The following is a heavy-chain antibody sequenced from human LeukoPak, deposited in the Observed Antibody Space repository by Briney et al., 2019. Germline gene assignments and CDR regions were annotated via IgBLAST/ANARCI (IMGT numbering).Heavy chain of an antibody. CDR2: IWYDGSNE. Sequence: GGSLRLSCAASGFTFSSYSMNWVRQAPGKGLEWVAVIWYDGSNEYFADSVKGRFTISRDNSKNILYLQMNSLRAEDTAVYYCARDIASTRMDVWGQGTTVSVSS. D-gene: IGHD2-15*01. CDR3: ARDIASTRMDV. J-gene: IGHJ6*02. CDR1: GFTFSSYS. V-gene: IGHV3-33*08.